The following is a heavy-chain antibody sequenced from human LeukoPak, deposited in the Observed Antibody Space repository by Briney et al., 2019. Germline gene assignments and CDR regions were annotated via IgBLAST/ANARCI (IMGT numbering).Heavy chain of an antibody. V-gene: IGHV4-59*08. CDR2: IYDTDTT. CDR3: ARGYCVDVTCYNASKI. D-gene: IGHD2-15*01. CDR1: GDSLRGYY. J-gene: IGHJ3*02. Sequence: PSETLSLTCTVFGDSLRGYYRSWIREAPGKGLEWIAYIYDTDTTNYNPSLKSRVTISLDTSKNQVSLKLSSVTAADTAVYYCARGYCVDVTCYNASKIWGQGTMVTVSS.